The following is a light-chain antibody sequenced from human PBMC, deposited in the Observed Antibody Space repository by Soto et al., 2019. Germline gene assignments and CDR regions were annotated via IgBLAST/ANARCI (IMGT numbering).Light chain of an antibody. J-gene: IGLJ2*01. CDR2: EVT. V-gene: IGLV2-14*01. Sequence: QSALTQPASVSGSPGQSITISCTGSSSDIGVFNYVSWYQQTPGNAPKIIIFEVTNRPSGVSNRFSGSKSGNTASLTISGLQAEDEADYYCSSFASTYTLLFGGRTKVTVL. CDR1: SSDIGVFNY. CDR3: SSFASTYTLL.